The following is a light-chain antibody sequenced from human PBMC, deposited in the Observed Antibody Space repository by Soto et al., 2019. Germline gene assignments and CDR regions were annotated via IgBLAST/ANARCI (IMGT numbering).Light chain of an antibody. V-gene: IGKV3-20*01. CDR1: QSVSSSY. Sequence: EIVLTQSPGTLSLSPGERATLSCRASQSVSSSYLAWYQQKPGQAPRLLIYGPSSRATGIPDRFSGSGSGTDSTLTISRLEPEYFAVYYRQQYGSPPRTFGQGTKVEIK. CDR2: GPS. J-gene: IGKJ1*01. CDR3: QQYGSPPRT.